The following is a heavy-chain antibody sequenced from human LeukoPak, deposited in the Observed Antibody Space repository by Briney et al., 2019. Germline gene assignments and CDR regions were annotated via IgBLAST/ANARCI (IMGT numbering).Heavy chain of an antibody. CDR2: IKSKTDGGTT. V-gene: IGHV3-15*01. CDR1: GFTFSNAW. J-gene: IGHJ4*02. Sequence: GSLRLSCAASGFTFSNAWMSWVRQAPGKGPEWVGRIKSKTDGGTTDYAAPVKGRFTISRDDSKNTLYLQMNSLKTEDTAVYYCTTEVTMVRGVIIGFDYWGQGTLVTVSS. CDR3: TTEVTMVRGVIIGFDY. D-gene: IGHD3-10*01.